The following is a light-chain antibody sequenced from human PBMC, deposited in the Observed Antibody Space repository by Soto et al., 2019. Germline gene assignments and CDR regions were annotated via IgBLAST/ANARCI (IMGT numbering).Light chain of an antibody. CDR3: ASWDDSPRDVV. Sequence: QSVLTQPPSASGTPGQRVTISCSGSRSNIGNNAVHWYQQLPGTAPKLLIYNNNQRPSGVPDRFSGSKSGTSASLAISGLQSEDEADYYCASWDDSPRDVVFGGGTQLTVL. CDR2: NNN. V-gene: IGLV1-44*01. CDR1: RSNIGNNA. J-gene: IGLJ2*01.